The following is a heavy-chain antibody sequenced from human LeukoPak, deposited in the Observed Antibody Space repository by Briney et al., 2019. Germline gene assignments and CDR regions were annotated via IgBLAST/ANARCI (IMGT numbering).Heavy chain of an antibody. V-gene: IGHV5-51*01. D-gene: IGHD2-15*01. CDR1: GYSFTSYW. CDR2: IYPGDSDT. CDR3: ARLVTSVAATSWFDP. Sequence: GESLKISCKGSGYSFTSYWIGWVRQMPGKGLEWMGIIYPGDSDTRYSPSFQGQVTISADKSISTAYLQWSSLKASDTATYYCARLVTSVAATSWFDPWGQGTLVTVSS. J-gene: IGHJ5*02.